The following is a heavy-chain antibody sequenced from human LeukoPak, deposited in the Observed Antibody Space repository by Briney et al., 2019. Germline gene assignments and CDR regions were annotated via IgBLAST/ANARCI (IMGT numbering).Heavy chain of an antibody. D-gene: IGHD3-10*01. J-gene: IGHJ6*03. CDR3: ASNYYGSGVYYYYYYMDV. Sequence: ASVKVSCKASGYTFTSYGISWVRQAPGQGLEWMGWISAYNGNTNYAQKFQGRVTITADKSTSTAYMELSSLRSEDTAVYYCASNYYGSGVYYYYYYMDVWGKGTTVTVSS. CDR2: ISAYNGNT. V-gene: IGHV1-18*01. CDR1: GYTFTSYG.